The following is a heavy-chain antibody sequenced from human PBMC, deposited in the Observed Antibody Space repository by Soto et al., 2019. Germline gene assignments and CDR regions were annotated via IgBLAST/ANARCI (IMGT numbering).Heavy chain of an antibody. Sequence: GGSLRLSRAASGFTCSSYDMSWVRQAPGKGLEWVSTILVGGSTHYPDSVKGRFTISRDNSKNTVFLQMNSLTAGDTAVYYCAKATATGGGAFDIRGQGTMVTVSS. CDR3: AKATATGGGAFDI. D-gene: IGHD2-8*02. CDR2: ILVGGST. CDR1: GFTCSSYD. V-gene: IGHV3-23*01. J-gene: IGHJ3*02.